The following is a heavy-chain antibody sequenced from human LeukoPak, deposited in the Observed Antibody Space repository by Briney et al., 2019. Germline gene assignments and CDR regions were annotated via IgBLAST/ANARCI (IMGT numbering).Heavy chain of an antibody. V-gene: IGHV3-30-3*01. CDR1: GFTFSSYA. Sequence: QLGRSLRLSCAASGFTFSSYAMHWVRQAPGKGLEWVAVISYDGSNKYYADSVKGRFTISRDNSKNTLYLQMNSLRAEDTAVYYCARVGIQLWLQGGVFDYWGQGTLVTVSS. CDR2: ISYDGSNK. J-gene: IGHJ4*02. CDR3: ARVGIQLWLQGGVFDY. D-gene: IGHD5-18*01.